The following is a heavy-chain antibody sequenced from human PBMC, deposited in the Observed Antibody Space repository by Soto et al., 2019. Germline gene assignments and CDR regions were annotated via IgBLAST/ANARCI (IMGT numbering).Heavy chain of an antibody. Sequence: PSETLSLTCTVSGGSVSSGSYSWSWIRQPPGKDLEWIGYIYHSGSTYYNPSLKSRVTISVDRSRNQFSLKLSSVTAADTAVYYCASQYSSSWLFDYWGQGTLVTVSS. J-gene: IGHJ4*02. D-gene: IGHD6-13*01. CDR1: GGSVSSGSYS. V-gene: IGHV4-30-2*01. CDR2: IYHSGST. CDR3: ASQYSSSWLFDY.